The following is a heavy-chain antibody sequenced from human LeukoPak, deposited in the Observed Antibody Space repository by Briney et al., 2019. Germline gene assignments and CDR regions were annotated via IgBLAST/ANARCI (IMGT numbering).Heavy chain of an antibody. CDR1: GGSFSGYY. V-gene: IGHV4-34*01. CDR2: INHSGST. D-gene: IGHD3-22*01. J-gene: IGHJ4*02. CDR3: AREWVYYDSSTFDY. Sequence: SETLSLTCAVYGGSFSGYYWSWIRQPPGKGLEWIGEINHSGSTNYNPSLKSRVTISVDTSKNQFSLKLSSVTAADTAVYYCAREWVYYDSSTFDYWGQGTLVTVSS.